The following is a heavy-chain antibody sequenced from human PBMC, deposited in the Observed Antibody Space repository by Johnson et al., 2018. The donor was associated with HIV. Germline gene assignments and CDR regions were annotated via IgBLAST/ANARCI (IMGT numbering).Heavy chain of an antibody. Sequence: QVQLVESGGGVVRPGGSLRLSCAASGFTFSSYGMHWVRQAPGKGLEWVAVIWYDGSNKYYADSVKGRFTISRDNSKNTLYLQMNSLIAEDTAVYYCAKGDINYSSSSTGSFDIWGQGTMVTVSS. D-gene: IGHD6-6*01. V-gene: IGHV3-33*06. J-gene: IGHJ3*02. CDR3: AKGDINYSSSSTGSFDI. CDR2: IWYDGSNK. CDR1: GFTFSSYG.